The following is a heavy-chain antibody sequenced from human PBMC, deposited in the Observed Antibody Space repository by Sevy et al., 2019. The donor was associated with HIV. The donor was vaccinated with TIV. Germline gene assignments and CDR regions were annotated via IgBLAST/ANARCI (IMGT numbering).Heavy chain of an antibody. D-gene: IGHD5-18*01. J-gene: IGHJ4*02. CDR2: MKEDGSDK. CDR3: VRGGVGGYSYSLDQ. Sequence: GGSLRLSCAASGFTFSVYWMTWVRQAPGKGLEWVATMKEDGSDKDYVDSVKGRFTISRDNAKNSLYLQMNSLRAEDTAVHYCVRGGVGGYSYSLDQWGLGTLVTVSS. CDR1: GFTFSVYW. V-gene: IGHV3-7*01.